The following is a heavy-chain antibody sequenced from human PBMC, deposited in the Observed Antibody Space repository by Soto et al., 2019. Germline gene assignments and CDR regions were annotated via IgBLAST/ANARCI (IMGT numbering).Heavy chain of an antibody. J-gene: IGHJ4*02. CDR2: IITIVGTA. Sequence: QVQLVPSGAEVKKPGSSVKVSCKASGGTFSSSAMSWVRQAPGQGLEWMGGIITIVGTANYAQKFQGRVTITADESTSTAYMELSSLRSEDTAVDYCAREGNRGRVDYWGQGTLVTASS. V-gene: IGHV1-69*01. D-gene: IGHD1-26*01. CDR1: GGTFSSSA. CDR3: AREGNRGRVDY.